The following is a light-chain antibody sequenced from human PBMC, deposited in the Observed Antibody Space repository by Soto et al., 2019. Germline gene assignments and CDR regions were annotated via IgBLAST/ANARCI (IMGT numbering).Light chain of an antibody. V-gene: IGLV1-51*01. CDR2: XNN. J-gene: IGLJ2*01. Sequence: QSVLTQPPSVSAAPGQKVTISCSGSSSNIGNNYVSWYQQLPGTAPKLLIYXNNKRPSGIPDRFSGSKSGTSAXLGITXLXXGDXAXYYCGTWDSSLSAVVFGGGTKLTVL. CDR3: GTWDSSLSAVV. CDR1: SSNIGNNY.